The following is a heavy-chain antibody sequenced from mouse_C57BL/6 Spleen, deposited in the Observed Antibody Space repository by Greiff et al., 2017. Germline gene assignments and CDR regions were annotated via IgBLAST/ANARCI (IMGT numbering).Heavy chain of an antibody. CDR3: ARHRDLHQYYFDY. D-gene: IGHD5-1*01. CDR2: ISSGGSYT. J-gene: IGHJ2*01. V-gene: IGHV5-6*01. Sequence: EVKLMESGGDLVKPGGSLTLSCAASGFTFSSYGMSWVRQTPDKRLAWVATISSGGSYTYYPDSVKGRFTISRDNAKNTLYLQMSSLKSEDTDMYYCARHRDLHQYYFDYWGQGTTLTVSS. CDR1: GFTFSSYG.